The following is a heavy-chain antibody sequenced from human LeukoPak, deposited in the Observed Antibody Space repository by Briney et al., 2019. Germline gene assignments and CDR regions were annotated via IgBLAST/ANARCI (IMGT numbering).Heavy chain of an antibody. Sequence: SETLSLTCAVYGGSFSGYYWSWIRQPPGKGLEWIGYVYDSGNTNYNPSLKSRVTISIDTSKNQFSLKLSSVTAADTAVYYCARETYGDYFDYWGQGTLVIVFS. CDR3: ARETYGDYFDY. CDR2: VYDSGNT. J-gene: IGHJ4*02. D-gene: IGHD4-17*01. V-gene: IGHV4-59*01. CDR1: GGSFSGYY.